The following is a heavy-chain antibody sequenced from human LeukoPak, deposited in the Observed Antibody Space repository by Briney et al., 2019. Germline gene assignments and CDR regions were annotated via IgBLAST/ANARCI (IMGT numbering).Heavy chain of an antibody. Sequence: GGSLRLSCAASGFTFSNYWMHWVRQAPGKGLVWVSRINSDGINTSYADSVKGRFTISRDNAKNSLYLQMNSLRAEDTAVYHCARTEIAAAGLFDYWGQGTLVTVSS. V-gene: IGHV3-74*01. CDR1: GFTFSNYW. J-gene: IGHJ4*02. CDR3: ARTEIAAAGLFDY. CDR2: INSDGINT. D-gene: IGHD6-13*01.